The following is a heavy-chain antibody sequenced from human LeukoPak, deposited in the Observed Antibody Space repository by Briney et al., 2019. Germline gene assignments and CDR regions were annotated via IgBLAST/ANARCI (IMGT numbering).Heavy chain of an antibody. J-gene: IGHJ4*02. Sequence: GGSLRLSCTASGFTFTSYAMNWVHQAPGKGLEWVSTLSGSGDHIYYADSVKGRFTISRDTSKNTLYLQMNSLRAEDTAVYYCAKKIQGGTTYFDYWGQGTLVTVSS. CDR3: AKKIQGGTTYFDY. D-gene: IGHD1-7*01. CDR1: GFTFTSYA. CDR2: LSGSGDHI. V-gene: IGHV3-23*01.